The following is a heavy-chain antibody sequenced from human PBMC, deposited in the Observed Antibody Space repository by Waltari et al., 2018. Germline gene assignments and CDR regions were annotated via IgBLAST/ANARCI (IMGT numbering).Heavy chain of an antibody. J-gene: IGHJ4*02. V-gene: IGHV4-61*02. CDR2: IYTSGSN. CDR3: ARGRQWLPTDY. CDR1: GGSISGGSYY. Sequence: QVQLQESGPGLVKPSQTLSLTCTVSGGSISGGSYYWSWIRQPAGKGLEWIGRIYTSGSNNYNPSLKSRVTISVDTSKNQFSLKLSSVTAADTAVYYCARGRQWLPTDYWGQGTLVTVSS. D-gene: IGHD6-19*01.